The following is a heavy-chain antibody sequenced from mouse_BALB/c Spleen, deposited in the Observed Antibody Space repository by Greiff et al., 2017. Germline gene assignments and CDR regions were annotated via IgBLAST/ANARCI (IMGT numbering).Heavy chain of an antibody. V-gene: IGHV3-2*02. CDR2: ISYSGST. D-gene: IGHD2-12*01. J-gene: IGHJ1*01. CDR1: GYSITSDYA. CDR3: ARYDDWYFDV. Sequence: VQLKESGPGLVKPSQSLSLTCTVTGYSITSDYAWNWIRQFPGNKLEWMGYISYSGSTSYNPSLKSRISITRDTSKNQFFLQLNSVTTEDTATYYCARYDDWYFDVWGAGTTVTVSS.